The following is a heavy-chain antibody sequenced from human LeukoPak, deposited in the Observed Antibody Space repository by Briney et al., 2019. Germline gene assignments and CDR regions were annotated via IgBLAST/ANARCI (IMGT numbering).Heavy chain of an antibody. CDR1: GFTFSSYA. CDR2: LSASGGLT. V-gene: IGHV3-23*01. CDR3: ARPTIAAAETTNWFDP. Sequence: GGSLRLSCAASGFTFSSYAMSWVRQAPGKGLEWVSGLSASGGLTYADSVKGRFTISRDNSKNTLYLQMNSLRAEDTAVYYCARPTIAAAETTNWFDPWGQGTLVTVSS. D-gene: IGHD6-13*01. J-gene: IGHJ5*02.